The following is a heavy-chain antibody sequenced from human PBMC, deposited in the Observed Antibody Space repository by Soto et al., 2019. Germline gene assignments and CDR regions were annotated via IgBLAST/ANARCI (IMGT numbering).Heavy chain of an antibody. CDR2: IYYSGST. CDR3: ASSRGYCSGGSGCRAFDI. V-gene: IGHV4-59*08. J-gene: IGHJ3*02. Sequence: QVQLQESGPGLVKPSETLSLTCTVSGGSISSYYWSWIRQPPGKGLEWIGYIYYSGSTNYNPSLKSRVTISVDTSKNQFSLKLSSVTAADTAVYYCASSRGYCSGGSGCRAFDIWGQGTMVTVSS. CDR1: GGSISSYY. D-gene: IGHD2-15*01.